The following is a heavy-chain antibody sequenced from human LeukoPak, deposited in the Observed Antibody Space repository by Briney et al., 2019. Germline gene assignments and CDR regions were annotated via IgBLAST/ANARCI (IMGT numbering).Heavy chain of an antibody. D-gene: IGHD3/OR15-3a*01. CDR3: PRGSYYSETYDLSFFDY. J-gene: IGHJ4*02. Sequence: GGSLRLSCAASGFNFNKYWLTWVRQAPGKGLEWVANINQDDSQIYYLESVEGRFTITRDNTKNSLHLQMNSLRAEDTAIDYSPRGSYYSETYDLSFFDYWGQGTLVTVSS. CDR1: GFNFNKYW. V-gene: IGHV3-7*01. CDR2: INQDDSQI.